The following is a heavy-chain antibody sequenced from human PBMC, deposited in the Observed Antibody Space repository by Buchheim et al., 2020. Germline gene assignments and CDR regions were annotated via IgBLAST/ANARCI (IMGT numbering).Heavy chain of an antibody. CDR1: GGSFSGYY. Sequence: QVQLQQWGAGLLKPSETLSLTCAVYGGSFSGYYWSWIRQPPGKGLEWIGEINHSGSTNYTPSLKSRVTISVDTSKNQFSLKLSSVTAADTAVYYCARGWAGYCSSTSCYHYYYYYYMDVWGKGTT. V-gene: IGHV4-34*01. J-gene: IGHJ6*03. CDR3: ARGWAGYCSSTSCYHYYYYYYMDV. D-gene: IGHD2-2*01. CDR2: INHSGST.